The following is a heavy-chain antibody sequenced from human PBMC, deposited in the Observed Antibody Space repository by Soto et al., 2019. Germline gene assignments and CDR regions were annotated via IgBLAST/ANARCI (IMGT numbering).Heavy chain of an antibody. CDR2: IYYSGST. D-gene: IGHD6-6*01. Sequence: SETLSLTCTVSGGSICGYYWSWIRQSPGKGLEWIGNIYYSGSTLYNPSLKSRVTISLDTSKNQFSLKVTSVTPADTALYFCARVGQSRAARRGFDIWGQGTMVTVSS. CDR1: GGSICGYY. J-gene: IGHJ3*02. CDR3: ARVGQSRAARRGFDI. V-gene: IGHV4-59*01.